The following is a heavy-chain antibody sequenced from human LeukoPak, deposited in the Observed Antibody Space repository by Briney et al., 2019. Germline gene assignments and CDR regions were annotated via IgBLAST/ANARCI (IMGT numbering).Heavy chain of an antibody. CDR2: LSGSGANT. J-gene: IGHJ4*02. Sequence: GGSLRLSCAASGFTFSSYAMSWVRQAPGKGLEWVSALSGSGANTYYADSVKGRFTISRDNSKNTLYLQMNSLRAEDTAVYYCARDLFDYSSSWYLGYWGQGTLVTVSS. V-gene: IGHV3-23*01. CDR1: GFTFSSYA. CDR3: ARDLFDYSSSWYLGY. D-gene: IGHD6-13*01.